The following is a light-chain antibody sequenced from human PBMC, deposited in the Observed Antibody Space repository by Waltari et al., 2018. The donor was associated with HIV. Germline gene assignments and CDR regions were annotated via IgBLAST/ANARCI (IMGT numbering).Light chain of an antibody. Sequence: QSALTQPPSASGSPGQSVSISCTGASSDVGAFKEVSWYHQHPGTSPKLLIYDVTKRPSGVPDRFSGSKSGNTASLTVSGLQAEDEAHYYCSSYAGSSMSYAFGTGTKVTVL. CDR1: SSDVGAFKE. CDR3: SSYAGSSMSYA. J-gene: IGLJ1*01. V-gene: IGLV2-8*01. CDR2: DVT.